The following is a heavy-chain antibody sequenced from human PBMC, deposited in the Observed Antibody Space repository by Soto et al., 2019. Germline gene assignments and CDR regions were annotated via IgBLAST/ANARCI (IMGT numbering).Heavy chain of an antibody. V-gene: IGHV4-31*03. CDR1: GGSISSGGYY. D-gene: IGHD2-15*01. CDR3: ARGQGRGAGGGSTHDAFDI. Sequence: SETLSLTCTVSGGSISSGGYYWSWIRQHPGKGLEWIGYIYYSGSTYYNPSLKSRVTISVDTSRNQFSLKLSSVTAADTAVYYCARGQGRGAGGGSTHDAFDIWGQGTMVTVSS. CDR2: IYYSGST. J-gene: IGHJ3*02.